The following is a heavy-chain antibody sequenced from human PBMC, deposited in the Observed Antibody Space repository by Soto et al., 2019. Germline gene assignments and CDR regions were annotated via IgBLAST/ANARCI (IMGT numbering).Heavy chain of an antibody. CDR2: IYAGTIT. CDR3: ARIPYDNSGTIFDY. D-gene: IGHD3-22*01. V-gene: IGHV3-53*01. Sequence: PGGSLRLSCAVSGITVSSYYMSGGRRAAGKGLEWVSVIYAGTITYYADSVKGRFTIYRDNSKNTLNLEMNSLRVEDTAVYYCARIPYDNSGTIFDYWGQGTLVTVSS. J-gene: IGHJ4*02. CDR1: GITVSSYY.